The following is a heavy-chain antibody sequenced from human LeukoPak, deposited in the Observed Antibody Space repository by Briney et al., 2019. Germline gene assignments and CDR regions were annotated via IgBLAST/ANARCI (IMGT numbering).Heavy chain of an antibody. Sequence: PGGSLRLSCAASGFTFSSYAMHWVRQAPGKGLEWVAVISYDGSNKYYADSVKGRFTISRDNSKNTLCLQMNSLRAEDTAVYYCARGTVTIVGEDWFDPWGQGTLVTVSS. CDR2: ISYDGSNK. J-gene: IGHJ5*02. CDR1: GFTFSSYA. CDR3: ARGTVTIVGEDWFDP. V-gene: IGHV3-30-3*01. D-gene: IGHD4-17*01.